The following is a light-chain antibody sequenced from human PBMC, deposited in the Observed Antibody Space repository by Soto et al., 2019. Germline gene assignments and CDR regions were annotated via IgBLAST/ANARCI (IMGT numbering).Light chain of an antibody. V-gene: IGKV3-15*01. CDR3: QHYNNWPLT. CDR2: ATS. Sequence: EIVMTQSPATLSVSPGERASLSCRASQSVSSNLAWYQQKPGQTPRLLIYATSTRATGIPARFSGSGSGTEFTLTISSLQSEDFAVYYWQHYNNWPLTFGGGTKVEIK. J-gene: IGKJ4*01. CDR1: QSVSSN.